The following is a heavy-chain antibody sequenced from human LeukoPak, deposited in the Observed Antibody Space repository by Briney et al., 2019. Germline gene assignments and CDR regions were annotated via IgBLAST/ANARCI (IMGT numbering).Heavy chain of an antibody. J-gene: IGHJ4*02. V-gene: IGHV3-21*03. CDR1: GFTFSSYS. CDR3: TTVPHPFYDSSGSIDY. Sequence: PGGSLRLSCAASGFTFSSYSMNWVRQAPGKGLEWVSSISRSSSYIYYADSVKGRFTISRDNAKNSLYLQMNSLKTEDTAVYYCTTVPHPFYDSSGSIDYWGQGTLVTVSS. D-gene: IGHD3-22*01. CDR2: ISRSSSYI.